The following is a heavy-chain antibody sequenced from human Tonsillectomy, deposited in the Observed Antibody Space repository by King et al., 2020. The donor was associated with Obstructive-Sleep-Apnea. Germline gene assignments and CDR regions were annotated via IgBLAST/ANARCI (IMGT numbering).Heavy chain of an antibody. CDR3: TTDRGIPSAPLFDS. Sequence: EVQLVESGGGLVKPGGSLRLSCATSGFAFNNAWVSWVRQAPGKGLEWVGHIKGKTDGGTADYAAHVKGRFTISRDDSKNTLYLQMNSLKTEDSAVYYCTTDRGIPSAPLFDSWGQGTLVTVSS. CDR1: GFAFNNAW. V-gene: IGHV3-15*01. J-gene: IGHJ4*02. CDR2: IKGKTDGGTA.